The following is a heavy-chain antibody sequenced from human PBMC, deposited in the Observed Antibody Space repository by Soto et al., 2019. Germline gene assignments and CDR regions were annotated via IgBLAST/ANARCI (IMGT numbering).Heavy chain of an antibody. J-gene: IGHJ5*02. CDR2: IFYSGTT. CDR1: SDSIRSSTYY. D-gene: IGHD2-15*01. Sequence: SATLSLTCQVSSDSIRSSTYYWGWIRQSPGKGLEWIGSIFYSGTTYHNPSLQSRVTISVDTSRNQFSLELSSVTAADTAVYSRARHSATSTSYVGATNHWLGPSGEGTLVTSP. CDR3: ARHSATSTSYVGATNHWLGP. V-gene: IGHV4-39*01.